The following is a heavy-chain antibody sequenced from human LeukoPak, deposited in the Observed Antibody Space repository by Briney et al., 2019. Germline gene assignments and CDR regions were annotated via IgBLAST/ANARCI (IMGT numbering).Heavy chain of an antibody. CDR3: AILLRDYYDSSGYHYSAFDI. D-gene: IGHD3-22*01. CDR2: IYYSGST. V-gene: IGHV4-59*12. Sequence: SETLSLTCTVSGGSISSYYWSWIRQPPGKGLEWIGYIYYSGSTNYNPSLKSRVTISVDTSKNQFSLKLSSVTAADTAVYYCAILLRDYYDSSGYHYSAFDIWGQGTMVTVSS. CDR1: GGSISSYY. J-gene: IGHJ3*02.